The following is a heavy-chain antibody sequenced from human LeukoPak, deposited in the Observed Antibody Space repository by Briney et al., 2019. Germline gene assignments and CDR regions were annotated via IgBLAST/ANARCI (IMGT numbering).Heavy chain of an antibody. CDR2: IIPIFGTA. V-gene: IGHV1-69*13. CDR3: ARDRLSGGVMPDDY. J-gene: IGHJ4*02. CDR1: GYTFTSYY. D-gene: IGHD3-16*01. Sequence: SVKVSCKASGYTFTSYYMHWVRQAPGQGLEWMGGIIPIFGTANYAQKFQGRVTITADESTSTAYMELSSLRSEDTAVYYCARDRLSGGVMPDDYWGQGTLVTVSS.